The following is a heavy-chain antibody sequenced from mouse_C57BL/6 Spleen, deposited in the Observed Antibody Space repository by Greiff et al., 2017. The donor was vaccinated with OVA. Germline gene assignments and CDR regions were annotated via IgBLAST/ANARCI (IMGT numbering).Heavy chain of an antibody. CDR3: ARRRGVFDY. CDR2: INPGSGGT. Sequence: QVQLQQSGAELVRPGPSVKVSCKASGYAFTNYLIEWVKQRPGQGLEWIGVINPGSGGTNYNEKFKGKATLTADKSSSTAYMQLSSLTSEDSAVYFCARRRGVFDYWGQGTTLTVSS. J-gene: IGHJ2*01. CDR1: GYAFTNYL. V-gene: IGHV1-54*01.